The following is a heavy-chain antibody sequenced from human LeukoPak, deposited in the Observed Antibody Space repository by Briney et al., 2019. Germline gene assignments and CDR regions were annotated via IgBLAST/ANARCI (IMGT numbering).Heavy chain of an antibody. V-gene: IGHV1-2*06. D-gene: IGHD5-18*01. CDR3: ARTWIQLFTPGFDL. J-gene: IGHJ4*02. Sequence: ASVKVSCEASGYTFSGHYLHWVRQAPGQGLEWMGRINPNTGVTQYTENFQGRVTMTGDTSISTAYMELNGLRSDDTAIYYCARTWIQLFTPGFDLWGQGTLVTVSS. CDR1: GYTFSGHY. CDR2: INPNTGVT.